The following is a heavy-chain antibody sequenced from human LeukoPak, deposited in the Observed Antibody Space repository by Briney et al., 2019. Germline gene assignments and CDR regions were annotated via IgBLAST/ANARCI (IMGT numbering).Heavy chain of an antibody. CDR3: ARDHGLRYFDWSLPH. J-gene: IGHJ4*02. CDR1: GFTFSSYA. CDR2: ISYDGSNK. D-gene: IGHD3-9*01. V-gene: IGHV3-30*04. Sequence: PGGSLRLSCAASGFTFSSYAMHWVRQAPGKGLEWVAVISYDGSNKYYADSVKGRFTISRDNSKNTLYLQMNSLRAEDTAVYYCARDHGLRYFDWSLPHWGQGTLVTVSS.